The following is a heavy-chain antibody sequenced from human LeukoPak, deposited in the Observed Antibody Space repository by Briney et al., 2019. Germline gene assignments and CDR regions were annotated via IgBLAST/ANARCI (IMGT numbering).Heavy chain of an antibody. Sequence: GGSLRLSCAAPGFTFTNYAMTWVRQATGKGLEWVSAISVGGTKTHYADSVRGRFTISRDDSKKTLYLQMSSLRAEDTAVYYCAKDWSAAHWGQGTLVTVSS. CDR1: GFTFTNYA. D-gene: IGHD2-15*01. V-gene: IGHV3-23*01. J-gene: IGHJ4*02. CDR3: AKDWSAAH. CDR2: ISVGGTKT.